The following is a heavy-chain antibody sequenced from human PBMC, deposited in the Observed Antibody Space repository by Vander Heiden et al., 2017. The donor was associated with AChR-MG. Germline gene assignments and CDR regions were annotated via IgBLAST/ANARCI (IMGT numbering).Heavy chain of an antibody. V-gene: IGHV3-23*01. CDR1: GFTFSSYA. D-gene: IGHD4-17*01. CDR2: ISGSGGST. CDR3: AKSENYGDYFDY. Sequence: EVQLLESGGGLVQPGGSLRRSCAASGFTFSSYAMSWVRQAPGKGLEWVSAISGSGGSTYYADSVKGRFTISRDNSKNTLYLQMNSLRAEDTAVYYCAKSENYGDYFDYWGQGTLVTVSS. J-gene: IGHJ4*02.